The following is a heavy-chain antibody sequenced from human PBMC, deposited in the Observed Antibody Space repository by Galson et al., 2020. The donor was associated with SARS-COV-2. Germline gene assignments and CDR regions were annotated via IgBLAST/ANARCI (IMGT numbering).Heavy chain of an antibody. V-gene: IGHV4-34*01. CDR2: INHSGST. D-gene: IGHD3-3*01. Sequence: SQTLSLTCAVYGGSFSGFYWSWIRQPPGKGLEWIGEINHSGSTNYNPSLKSRVTISVDTSKNQFSLKLSSVTAADTAVYYCARARVITIFGVVITRDAFHIWGQGAMVTVSS. J-gene: IGHJ3*02. CDR3: ARARVITIFGVVITRDAFHI. CDR1: GGSFSGFY.